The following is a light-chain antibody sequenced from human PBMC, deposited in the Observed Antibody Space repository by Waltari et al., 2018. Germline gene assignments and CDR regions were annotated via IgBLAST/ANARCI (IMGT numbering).Light chain of an antibody. V-gene: IGLV2-8*01. CDR2: EVT. J-gene: IGLJ1*01. CDR3: CSYAGGNTYI. Sequence: QPALTQPPSASGSLGQSVTISCAGSAVGESNFVSWYQQHPGKVPRLLIYEVTKRPSEVPDRFSGSRSGSTVSLTVSGLQPDDEADYHCCSYAGGNTYIFGSGTSITVL. CDR1: SAVGESNF.